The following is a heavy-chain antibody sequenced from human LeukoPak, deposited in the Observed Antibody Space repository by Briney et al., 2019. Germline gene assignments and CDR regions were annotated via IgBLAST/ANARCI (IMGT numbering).Heavy chain of an antibody. CDR3: ARDAYYDDSSGYYRI. Sequence: SVKVSCKASGGTFSSYAISWVRQAPGHGLEWMGRIIPILGIANYAQKFQGRVTITADKSTSTAYMELSSLRSEDTAVYYCARDAYYDDSSGYYRIWGQGTMVTVSS. J-gene: IGHJ3*02. V-gene: IGHV1-69*04. CDR1: GGTFSSYA. D-gene: IGHD3-22*01. CDR2: IIPILGIA.